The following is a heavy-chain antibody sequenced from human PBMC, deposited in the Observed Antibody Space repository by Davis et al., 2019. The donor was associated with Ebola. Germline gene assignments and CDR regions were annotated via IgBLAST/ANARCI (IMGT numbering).Heavy chain of an antibody. V-gene: IGHV3-30*02. D-gene: IGHD6-19*01. CDR1: GFTFSNYA. CDR3: AKADSPNGWFLGS. Sequence: PGGPLRLSCAASGFTFSNYAIHWVRQAPGKGLEWAALIRSDGSDKYYADSVKDRFSISRDNSRNTVYLQMNSLRPEDTAVYFCAKADSPNGWFLGSWGQGTLVTVSS. CDR2: IRSDGSDK. J-gene: IGHJ5*02.